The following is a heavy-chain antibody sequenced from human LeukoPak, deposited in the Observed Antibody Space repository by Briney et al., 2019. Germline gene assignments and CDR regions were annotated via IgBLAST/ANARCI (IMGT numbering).Heavy chain of an antibody. D-gene: IGHD3-22*01. CDR3: ASSAVVVISHEYFQH. J-gene: IGHJ1*01. CDR2: IYTSGNT. CDR1: GGSISSYY. V-gene: IGHV4-4*07. Sequence: PSETLSLTCTVSGGSISSYYWSWIRQPAGKGLEWIGRIYTSGNTNYNPSLKSRVTMSVGTSKNQFSLKLSSVTAADTAVYYCASSAVVVISHEYFQHWGQGTLVTVSS.